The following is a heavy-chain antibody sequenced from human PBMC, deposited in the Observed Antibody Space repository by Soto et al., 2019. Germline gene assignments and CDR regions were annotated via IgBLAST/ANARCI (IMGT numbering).Heavy chain of an antibody. Sequence: ATVKVSCKASGYTFTSYDINWVRQATGQGLEWMGWMNPNSGNTGYAQKFQGRVTMTRNTSISTAYMELSSLRSEDTAVYYCARGPYCSSTSCDDSYYYYYMDVWGKGTTVTVSS. D-gene: IGHD2-2*01. V-gene: IGHV1-8*01. CDR2: MNPNSGNT. CDR1: GYTFTSYD. J-gene: IGHJ6*03. CDR3: ARGPYCSSTSCDDSYYYYYMDV.